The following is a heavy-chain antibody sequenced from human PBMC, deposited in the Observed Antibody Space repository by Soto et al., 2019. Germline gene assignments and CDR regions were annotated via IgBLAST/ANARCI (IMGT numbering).Heavy chain of an antibody. CDR1: FGSISSYY. Sequence: SETLSLTCTVSFGSISSYYLSWIRQPPGKGLEWIGYIYYSGSTNYNPSLKSRVTISVDTSKNQFSLKLSSVTAADTAVYYCARRYSSSFEYWGQGTLVTVSS. D-gene: IGHD6-13*01. CDR2: IYYSGST. CDR3: ARRYSSSFEY. V-gene: IGHV4-59*08. J-gene: IGHJ4*02.